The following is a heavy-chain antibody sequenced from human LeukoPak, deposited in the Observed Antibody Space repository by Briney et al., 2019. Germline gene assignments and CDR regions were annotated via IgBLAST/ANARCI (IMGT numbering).Heavy chain of an antibody. V-gene: IGHV3-53*01. CDR3: ARHLPDYDSSGYYCATDAFDI. J-gene: IGHJ3*02. Sequence: ETLSLTCTVSGYSISRDYYWGWIRQPPGKGLEWVSVIYIGGSTYYADSVKGRFTISRDNSKNTLYLQMNSLRAEDTAVYYCARHLPDYDSSGYYCATDAFDIWGQGTMVTVSS. CDR1: GYSISRDYY. CDR2: IYIGGST. D-gene: IGHD3-22*01.